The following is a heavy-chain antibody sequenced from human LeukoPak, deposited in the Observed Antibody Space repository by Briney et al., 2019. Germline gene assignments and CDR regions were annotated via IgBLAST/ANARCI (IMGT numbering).Heavy chain of an antibody. CDR2: IGGSGSNT. CDR3: AKDGPLGCSNTICHDLGGFDV. CDR1: GFIFSNYA. D-gene: IGHD2-2*01. J-gene: IGHJ3*01. Sequence: PGGSLRLSCAGSGFIFSNYAMSWVRQAPGKGLEWVSTIGGSGSNTYYAESVKGRFTISRDNSKNTLYLQIISLGAEDTAVYYCAKDGPLGCSNTICHDLGGFDVWGQGTMVTVSS. V-gene: IGHV3-23*01.